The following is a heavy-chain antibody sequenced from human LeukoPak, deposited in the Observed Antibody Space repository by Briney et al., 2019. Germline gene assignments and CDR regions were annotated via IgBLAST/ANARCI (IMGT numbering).Heavy chain of an antibody. CDR2: ISSSNNYI. V-gene: IGHV3-21*01. Sequence: TGGSLRLSCAASGFTFSNYNMNWVRQAPAKGLEWVSSISSSNNYIYYADSVKGRFTISRDNAKNSLYLQMNSLRAEDTAVYYCARRSPNYYFDYWGQGTPVTVS. CDR1: GFTFSNYN. CDR3: ARRSPNYYFDY. J-gene: IGHJ4*02.